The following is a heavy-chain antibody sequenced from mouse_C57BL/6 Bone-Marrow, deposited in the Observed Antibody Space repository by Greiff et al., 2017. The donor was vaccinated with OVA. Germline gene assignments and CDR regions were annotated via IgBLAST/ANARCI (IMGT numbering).Heavy chain of an antibody. Sequence: VQLMESGAELVRPGASVTLSCKASGYTFTDYEMHWVKQTPVHGLEWIGAIDPETGGTAYNQKFKGKAILTADKSSSTAYMGLRRLTSEDSAVYYCTRYYYGSSYDAMDYWGQGTSVTVSS. V-gene: IGHV1-15*01. D-gene: IGHD1-1*01. J-gene: IGHJ4*01. CDR1: GYTFTDYE. CDR3: TRYYYGSSYDAMDY. CDR2: IDPETGGT.